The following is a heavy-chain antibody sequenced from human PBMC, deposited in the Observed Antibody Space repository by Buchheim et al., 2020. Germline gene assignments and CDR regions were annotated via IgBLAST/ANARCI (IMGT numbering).Heavy chain of an antibody. CDR3: ARSLPFYFVS. J-gene: IGHJ4*02. D-gene: IGHD1-26*01. CDR2: ICADSGVT. CDR1: GFTFSNSP. Sequence: EGQLLESGGGLVQPGGSLTLSCAASGFTFSNSPMRWVRQAPGKGLEWVASICADSGVTYYGDSVKGRFTISRDNSKSTLYLNMISMRAEDTAVYYCARSLPFYFVSWGQGTL. V-gene: IGHV3-23*01.